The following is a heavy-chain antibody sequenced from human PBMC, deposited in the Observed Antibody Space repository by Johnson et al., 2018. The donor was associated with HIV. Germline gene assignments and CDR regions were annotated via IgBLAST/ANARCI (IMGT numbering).Heavy chain of an antibody. CDR2: ISGSGGST. J-gene: IGHJ3*02. CDR1: GFTFTYYA. V-gene: IGHV3-23*04. Sequence: VHLVESGGGLVQPGGSLRLSCAASGFTFTYYAMSWVRQAPGKGLEWVSGISGSGGSTYYADSVKGRFTISRDNSKNTLYLEMNSLRAEDTAVYYCAKDTGAYYDTFLAFDIWGQGTMVTVSS. CDR3: AKDTGAYYDTFLAFDI. D-gene: IGHD3-22*01.